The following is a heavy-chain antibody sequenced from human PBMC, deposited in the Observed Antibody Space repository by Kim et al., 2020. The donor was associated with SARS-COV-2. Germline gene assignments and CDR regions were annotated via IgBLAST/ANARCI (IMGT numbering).Heavy chain of an antibody. J-gene: IGHJ4*02. V-gene: IGHV4-34*01. Sequence: SGTPNANPSHKRRGTSSVDTSKNQSSLKLSSVTAADTAVYYCARDRYFDYWGQGTLVTVSS. CDR2: SGTP. CDR3: ARDRYFDY.